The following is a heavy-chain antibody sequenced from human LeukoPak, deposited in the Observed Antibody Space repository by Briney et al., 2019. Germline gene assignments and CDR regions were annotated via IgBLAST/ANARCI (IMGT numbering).Heavy chain of an antibody. D-gene: IGHD1-26*01. CDR3: ARVGLGATHDALDM. V-gene: IGHV3-13*04. CDR2: IGTAGDR. CDR1: GFTFSDYD. Sequence: GGSLRLSCAASGFTFSDYDMHWVRQATGKGLEWVSGIGTAGDRYYPGSVKGRFTISSENAKNSLYLQMNSLRVGDTAVYYCARVGLGATHDALDMWGQGTVVTVSS. J-gene: IGHJ3*02.